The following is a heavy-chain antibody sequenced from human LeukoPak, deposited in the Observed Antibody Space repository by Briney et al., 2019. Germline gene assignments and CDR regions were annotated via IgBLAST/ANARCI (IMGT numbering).Heavy chain of an antibody. CDR3: AKGEYSSSWYFDY. CDR2: ISGSGGST. J-gene: IGHJ4*02. V-gene: IGHV3-23*01. Sequence: PGGSLRLSCAASGFTFSSYAMSWVRQAPGKGLEWVSAISGSGGSTYYADSVKGRFTISRDNYKNTLYLQMNSLRAEDTAVYYCAKGEYSSSWYFDYWGQGTLVTVSS. CDR1: GFTFSSYA. D-gene: IGHD6-13*01.